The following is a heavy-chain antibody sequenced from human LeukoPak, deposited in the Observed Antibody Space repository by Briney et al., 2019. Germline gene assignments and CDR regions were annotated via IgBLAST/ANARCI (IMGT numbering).Heavy chain of an antibody. J-gene: IGHJ4*02. Sequence: ASVRVSCKASGYTFTGYYMHWVRQAPGQGLEWMGWINPNSGGTNYAQKFQGRVTMTRDTSISTAYMELSRLRSDDTAVYYCARADKLGPTDYWGQGNPVSVSS. CDR1: GYTFTGYY. D-gene: IGHD7-27*01. CDR3: ARADKLGPTDY. V-gene: IGHV1-2*02. CDR2: INPNSGGT.